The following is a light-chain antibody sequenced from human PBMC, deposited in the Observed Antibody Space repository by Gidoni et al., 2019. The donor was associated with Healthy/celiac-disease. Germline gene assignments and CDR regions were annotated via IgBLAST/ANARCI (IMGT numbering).Light chain of an antibody. V-gene: IGKV3-11*01. CDR3: QQRSNWPPYT. Sequence: EIVLTHSPATLSLSPGERATLSCRSSQSVSSYLAWYQQKPGQAPRLLIYDASNRATGIPARFIGSGSGTDFTLTISSLEPEDFAVYYCQQRSNWPPYTFGQGTKLEIK. CDR1: QSVSSY. J-gene: IGKJ2*01. CDR2: DAS.